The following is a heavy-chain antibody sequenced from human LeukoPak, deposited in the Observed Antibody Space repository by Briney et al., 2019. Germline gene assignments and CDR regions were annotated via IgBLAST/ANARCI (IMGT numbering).Heavy chain of an antibody. D-gene: IGHD5-24*01. Sequence: PGGSLRLSCAASGFTLSTFWMSWVRQAPGKGLEWVANIKQDESEKHYVDSVKGRFTISRDNAKNSLYLQMNSLRAEDTAVYYCARPRWLQFGPHDFWGQGTLVTVSS. CDR1: GFTLSTFW. J-gene: IGHJ4*02. V-gene: IGHV3-7*01. CDR2: IKQDESEK. CDR3: ARPRWLQFGPHDF.